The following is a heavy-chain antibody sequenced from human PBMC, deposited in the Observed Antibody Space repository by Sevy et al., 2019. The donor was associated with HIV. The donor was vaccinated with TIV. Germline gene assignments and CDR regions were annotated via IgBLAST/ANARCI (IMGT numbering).Heavy chain of an antibody. J-gene: IGHJ6*02. CDR1: GFTFGDYA. CDR3: TKYPAGTYYFHGMDV. D-gene: IGHD6-19*01. CDR2: IRSKAYGGTT. V-gene: IGHV3-49*03. Sequence: GGSLRLSCTTSGFTFGDYAMSWFRQAPGKGLKWVGIIRSKAYGGTTDYAASVKGRFTISRDDSISIAYLQMNSLKTEDSAVYYCTKYPAGTYYFHGMDVWGQGSTVTVSS.